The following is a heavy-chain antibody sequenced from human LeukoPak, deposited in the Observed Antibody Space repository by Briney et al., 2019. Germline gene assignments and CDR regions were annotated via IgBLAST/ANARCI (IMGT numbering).Heavy chain of an antibody. J-gene: IGHJ3*01. CDR1: GYRFTSYW. Sequence: GESLKISCKGSGYRFTSYWIDWVRQMPVKGLEWMGIIYPGDSDTRYSPSFQGQVTISADKSISTAYLQWSSLQASDTAMYYCARQPNYYDTRGYLSHAFDVWGQGTMVTVSS. CDR3: ARQPNYYDTRGYLSHAFDV. CDR2: IYPGDSDT. D-gene: IGHD3-22*01. V-gene: IGHV5-51*01.